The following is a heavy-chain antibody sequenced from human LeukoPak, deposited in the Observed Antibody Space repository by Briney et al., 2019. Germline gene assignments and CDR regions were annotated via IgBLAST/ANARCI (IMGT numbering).Heavy chain of an antibody. D-gene: IGHD2-2*02. J-gene: IGHJ4*02. V-gene: IGHV3-23*01. Sequence: SVKSRFTVSRDNSKNTLYVQMNSLRVEDTALYYCAKEDSYCSSSSCYSFDSWGQGTLVTVSS. CDR3: AKEDSYCSSSSCYSFDS.